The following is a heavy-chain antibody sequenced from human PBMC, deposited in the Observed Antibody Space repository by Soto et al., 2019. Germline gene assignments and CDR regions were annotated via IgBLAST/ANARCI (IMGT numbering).Heavy chain of an antibody. CDR3: ARGRAPQTSHYYFYAMDV. J-gene: IGHJ6*02. CDR1: GFKFRSYA. CDR2: ISFDGSAK. V-gene: IGHV3-30*04. Sequence: GGSLRLSCAVSGFKFRSYAVHWVRQAPGKGLEWVAVISFDGSAKNYAESVKGRFTISRDNSKNIVFLQMNGLRVEDTAVYYCARGRAPQTSHYYFYAMDVWGQGTTVTVSS. D-gene: IGHD3-10*01.